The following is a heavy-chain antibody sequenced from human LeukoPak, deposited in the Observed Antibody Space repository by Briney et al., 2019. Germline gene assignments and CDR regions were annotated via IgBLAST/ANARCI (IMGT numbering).Heavy chain of an antibody. CDR3: ARSFSGSYYLDY. CDR1: GFTVGSNY. J-gene: IGHJ4*02. CDR2: IYSGGST. D-gene: IGHD1-26*01. Sequence: GGSLRLSCAASGFTVGSNYMSWVRQAPGKGLEWVSVIYSGGSTYYADSVKGRFTISRDNAKNSLYLQMNSLRAEDTAVYYCARSFSGSYYLDYWGQGTLVTVSS. V-gene: IGHV3-53*01.